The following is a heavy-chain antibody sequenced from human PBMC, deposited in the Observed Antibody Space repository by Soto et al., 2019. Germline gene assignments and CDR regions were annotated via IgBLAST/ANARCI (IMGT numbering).Heavy chain of an antibody. V-gene: IGHV3-21*01. CDR1: GFTFSSYS. J-gene: IGHJ4*02. CDR3: ARDGGIYCSGGSCYLDY. D-gene: IGHD2-15*01. CDR2: ISSSSSYI. Sequence: EVQLVESGGGLVKPGGSLRLSCAASGFTFSSYSMNWVRQAPGKGLEWVSSISSSSSYIYYADSVKGRFTISRDNAKNSLYLQMNSLRAEDTAVYYCARDGGIYCSGGSCYLDYWGQGTLVTVSS.